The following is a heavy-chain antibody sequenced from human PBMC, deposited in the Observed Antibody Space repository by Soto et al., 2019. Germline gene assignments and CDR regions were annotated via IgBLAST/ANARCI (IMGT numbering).Heavy chain of an antibody. D-gene: IGHD3-3*01. CDR1: GYTFTSYA. J-gene: IGHJ3*02. Sequence: ASVKVSCKASGYTFTSYAMHWVRQAPGQRLEWMGWINAGNGNTKYSQKFQGRVTITRDTSASTAYMELSSLRSEDTAVYYCARDSYTYYDFWSGYYTGAFDIWGQGTMVTVSS. CDR3: ARDSYTYYDFWSGYYTGAFDI. V-gene: IGHV1-3*01. CDR2: INAGNGNT.